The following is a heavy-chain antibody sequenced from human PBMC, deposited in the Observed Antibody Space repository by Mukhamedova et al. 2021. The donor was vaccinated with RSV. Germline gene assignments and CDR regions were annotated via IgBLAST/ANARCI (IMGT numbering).Heavy chain of an antibody. Sequence: GKGLEWIGEIYHSGSTNYNPSLKSRVTISVDKSKNQFSLKLSSVTAADTAVYYCARETTYYYDSSGYHDPWGQGTRVTVSS. J-gene: IGHJ5*02. CDR2: IYHSGST. CDR3: ARETTYYYDSSGYHDP. D-gene: IGHD3-22*01. V-gene: IGHV4-4*02.